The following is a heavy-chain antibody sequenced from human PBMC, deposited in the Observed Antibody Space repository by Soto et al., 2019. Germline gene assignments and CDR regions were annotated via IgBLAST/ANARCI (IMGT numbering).Heavy chain of an antibody. CDR1: GFTFSSYG. CDR2: ISITSSYI. CDR3: AAGIADYYDSSGYYAY. V-gene: IGHV3-21*01. Sequence: PGGSLRLSCAASGFTFSSYGMHWVRQAPGKGLEWVSSISITSSYIYYADSLKGRFTVSRENAKNTLYLQMNSLRAEDTAVYYCAAGIADYYDSSGYYAYRGQGILVTVSS. J-gene: IGHJ4*02. D-gene: IGHD3-22*01.